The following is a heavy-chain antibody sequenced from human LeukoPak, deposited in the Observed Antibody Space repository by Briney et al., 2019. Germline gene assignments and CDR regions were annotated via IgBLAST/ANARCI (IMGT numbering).Heavy chain of an antibody. J-gene: IGHJ4*02. CDR2: IIPIFGTA. D-gene: IGHD3-22*01. CDR1: GGTFSSYA. V-gene: IGHV1-69*05. CDR3: ARGIGYYYTYFDY. Sequence: SVKVSCKASGGTFSSYAISWVRQAPGQGLEWMGGIIPIFGTANYAQKFRGRVTITTDESTSTAYMELSSLRSEDTAVYYCARGIGYYYTYFDYWGQGTLVTVSS.